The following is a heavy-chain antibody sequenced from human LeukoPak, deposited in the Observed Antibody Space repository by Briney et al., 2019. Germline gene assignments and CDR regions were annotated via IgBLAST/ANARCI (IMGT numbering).Heavy chain of an antibody. D-gene: IGHD3-3*01. J-gene: IGHJ4*02. V-gene: IGHV3-30*03. CDR2: ISYDGSNK. CDR3: ATDPITIFGETDY. Sequence: PGGSLRLSCAASGFTFSSYGMHWVRQAPGKGLEWVAVISYDGSNKYYADSVKGRFTISRDNSKNTLYLQMNSLRAEDTAVYYCATDPITIFGETDYWGQGTLVTVSS. CDR1: GFTFSSYG.